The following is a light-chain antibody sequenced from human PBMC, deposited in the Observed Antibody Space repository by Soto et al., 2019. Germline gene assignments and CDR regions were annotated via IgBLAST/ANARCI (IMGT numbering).Light chain of an antibody. CDR3: QQRTNWPPKDT. CDR1: QSVCTS. V-gene: IGKV3-11*01. Sequence: DIILTQSPATLSLSPGERATLSCRASQSVCTSLAWFQQRPGQAPRLLLSDASTRATGIPARFSGSGSGTDFTLAITGLQPEDVAVYYCQQRTNWPPKDTFGQGTKLELK. J-gene: IGKJ2*01. CDR2: DAS.